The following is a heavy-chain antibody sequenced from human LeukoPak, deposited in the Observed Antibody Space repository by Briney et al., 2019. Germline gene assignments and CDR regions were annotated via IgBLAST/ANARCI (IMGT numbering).Heavy chain of an antibody. CDR1: GGSISSYY. V-gene: IGHV4-59*01. CDR2: IYYSGST. D-gene: IGHD1-26*01. Sequence: SETLSLTCTVSGGSISSYYWSWIRQPPGKGLEWIGYIYYSGSTNYNPSLKSRVTISVDTSKNQFSLKLSSVTAADTAVYYCASASSASYLGAFDIWGQGTMVTVSS. CDR3: ASASSASYLGAFDI. J-gene: IGHJ3*02.